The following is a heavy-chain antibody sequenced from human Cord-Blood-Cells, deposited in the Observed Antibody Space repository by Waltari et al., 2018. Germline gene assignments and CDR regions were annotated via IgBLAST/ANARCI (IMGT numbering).Heavy chain of an antibody. CDR1: GKSFTSYW. CDR3: ARQSGYRNYDSFDI. Sequence: EVQLVQSGAAVKKPGESLKIFCQGAGKSFTSYWMGWVRQTPGKGLGWMGIIYPGDSDTRYSPSFQGQVTISADKSISTAYLQWSSLKASDTAMYYCARQSGYRNYDSFDIWGQGTMVTVSS. V-gene: IGHV5-51*01. J-gene: IGHJ3*02. D-gene: IGHD4-4*01. CDR2: IYPGDSDT.